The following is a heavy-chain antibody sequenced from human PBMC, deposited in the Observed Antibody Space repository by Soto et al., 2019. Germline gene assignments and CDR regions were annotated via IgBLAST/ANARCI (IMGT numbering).Heavy chain of an antibody. V-gene: IGHV1-69*13. Sequence: SVKVSCKASGGTFSSYAISWVRQAPGQGLEWMGGIIPIFGTANYAQKFQGRVTITADESTSTAYMELSSLRSEDTAVYYCASTDIVVVVAATGTQYAFDIWGQGTMVTVSS. CDR2: IIPIFGTA. J-gene: IGHJ3*02. D-gene: IGHD2-15*01. CDR1: GGTFSSYA. CDR3: ASTDIVVVVAATGTQYAFDI.